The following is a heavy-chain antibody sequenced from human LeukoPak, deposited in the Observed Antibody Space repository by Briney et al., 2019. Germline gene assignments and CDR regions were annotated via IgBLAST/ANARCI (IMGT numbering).Heavy chain of an antibody. CDR1: GGSISSYY. CDR2: IYYSGST. Sequence: PSETLSLTCTVSGGSISSYYWSWIRQPPGKGLEWIGYIYYSGSTNYNPSLKSRVTISVDTSKNQFSLKLSSVTAADTAVYYCARGSRGYYDYVWGSYRLDYWGQGTLVTVSS. V-gene: IGHV4-59*01. CDR3: ARGSRGYYDYVWGSYRLDY. J-gene: IGHJ4*02. D-gene: IGHD3-16*02.